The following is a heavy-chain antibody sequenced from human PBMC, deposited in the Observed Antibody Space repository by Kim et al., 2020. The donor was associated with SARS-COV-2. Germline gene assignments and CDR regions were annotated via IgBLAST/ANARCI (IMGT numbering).Heavy chain of an antibody. Sequence: GGSLRLSCAASGFTFSSYSMNWVRQAPGKGLEWISSISSGSSYIYYADSVKGRFTISRDNAKNSLYLQMNSLRAEDTAVYYCARGWSGSYYIYDFDYWGQGTLVTVSS. V-gene: IGHV3-21*01. CDR1: GFTFSSYS. J-gene: IGHJ4*02. CDR3: ARGWSGSYYIYDFDY. CDR2: ISSGSSYI. D-gene: IGHD1-26*01.